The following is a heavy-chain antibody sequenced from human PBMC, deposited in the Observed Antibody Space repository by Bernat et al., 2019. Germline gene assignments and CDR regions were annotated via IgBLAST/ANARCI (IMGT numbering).Heavy chain of an antibody. CDR1: GFTFSSYA. V-gene: IGHV3-23*04. CDR3: AKDWKLGGYGDYYFDY. D-gene: IGHD4-17*01. J-gene: IGHJ4*02. Sequence: EVQLVESGGGLVQPGGSLRLSCAASGFTFSSYAMSWVRQAPGKGLEWVSAISGSGGSTYYADSVKGRFTISRDNSKNTLYLQMNSLRAEDTAVYYCAKDWKLGGYGDYYFDYWGQGTLVTVSS. CDR2: ISGSGGST.